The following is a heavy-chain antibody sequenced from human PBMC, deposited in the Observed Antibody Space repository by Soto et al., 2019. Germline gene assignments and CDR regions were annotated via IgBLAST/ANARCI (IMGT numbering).Heavy chain of an antibody. D-gene: IGHD3-3*02. Sequence: QVQLEQSGAEVKKPGSSVKVSCKASGGTFSNSAISWVRQAPGQGLEWMGGIMPVFRTPDYAQKSQGRVTITADESTSTDYMELSGLRSDDTAVYFCASDKDRPQLGGNYYYILDVWGQGTTVTVSS. CDR2: IMPVFRTP. J-gene: IGHJ6*02. CDR1: GGTFSNSA. CDR3: ASDKDRPQLGGNYYYILDV. V-gene: IGHV1-69*12.